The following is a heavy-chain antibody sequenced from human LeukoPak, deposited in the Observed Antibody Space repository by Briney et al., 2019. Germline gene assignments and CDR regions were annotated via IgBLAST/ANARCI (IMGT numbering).Heavy chain of an antibody. D-gene: IGHD3-3*01. CDR3: ARLSAAVHLGAFDL. J-gene: IGHJ3*01. CDR2: IHTSGSN. CDR1: GISISPYY. Sequence: SETLSLTCAVSGISISPYYWAWIRQPPGKGLEWIGYIHTSGSNNQYPSLKRRVTISVDKSKNHFSLRLTSVTAADTAVYYRARLSAAVHLGAFDLWGQGTMVTVSS. V-gene: IGHV4-4*09.